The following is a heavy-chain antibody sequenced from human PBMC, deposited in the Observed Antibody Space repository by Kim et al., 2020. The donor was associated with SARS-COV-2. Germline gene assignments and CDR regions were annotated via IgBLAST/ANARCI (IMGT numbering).Heavy chain of an antibody. Sequence: SYAQKFQGRVTMTRDTSTSTVYMELSSLRSEDTAVYYCAISMVRGVIIDYWGQGTLVTVSS. V-gene: IGHV1-46*01. CDR3: AISMVRGVIIDY. D-gene: IGHD3-10*01. J-gene: IGHJ4*02.